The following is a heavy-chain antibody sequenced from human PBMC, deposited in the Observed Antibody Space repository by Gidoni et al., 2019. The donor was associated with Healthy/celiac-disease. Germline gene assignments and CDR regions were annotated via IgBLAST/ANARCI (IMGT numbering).Heavy chain of an antibody. CDR3: ARAGPNDAFDI. J-gene: IGHJ3*02. CDR1: GGSISSYY. V-gene: IGHV4-59*01. CDR2: IYYSGST. Sequence: QVQLQESGPGLAKPSETLSLTGSVSGGSISSYYWSWIRQPPGKGLEWIGYIYYSGSTNYNPSLKSRVTISVDTSKNQFSLKLSSVTAADTAVYYCARAGPNDAFDIWGQGTMVTVSS.